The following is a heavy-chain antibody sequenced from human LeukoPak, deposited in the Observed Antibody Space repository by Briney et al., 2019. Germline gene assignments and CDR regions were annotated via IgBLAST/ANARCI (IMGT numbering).Heavy chain of an antibody. Sequence: GASVKVSCKASGYTFTSYGISWVRQAPGQGLEWMGWISAYNGNTNYAQKPQGRVTMTTDTSTSTAYMELRSLRSDDTAVYYCARDSYCSSTSCPFGAFDIWGQGTMVTVSS. D-gene: IGHD2-2*01. J-gene: IGHJ3*02. CDR3: ARDSYCSSTSCPFGAFDI. CDR2: ISAYNGNT. CDR1: GYTFTSYG. V-gene: IGHV1-18*01.